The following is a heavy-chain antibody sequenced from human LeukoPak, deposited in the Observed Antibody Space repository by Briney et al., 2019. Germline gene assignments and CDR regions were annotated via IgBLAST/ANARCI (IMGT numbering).Heavy chain of an antibody. CDR2: IYYSGST. V-gene: IGHV4-59*01. Sequence: SETLSLTCTVSGGSINSYYWSWIRQPPGKGLEWIGYIYYSGSTSYNPSLNSRVTISRDTSKNQFSLNLRCVTAADTAVYYCTSGGMVSGDFWGHGTLVTVSS. J-gene: IGHJ4*01. CDR3: TSGGMVSGDF. CDR1: GGSINSYY. D-gene: IGHD2-8*01.